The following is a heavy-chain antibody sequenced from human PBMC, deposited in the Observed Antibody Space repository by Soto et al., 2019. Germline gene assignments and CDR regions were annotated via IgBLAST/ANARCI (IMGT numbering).Heavy chain of an antibody. CDR1: GYSFTSYW. J-gene: IGHJ5*02. V-gene: IGHV5-10-1*01. CDR2: IDPSDSYT. CDR3: ARHYCSGGSCYSSWFDP. Sequence: GESLKISCKGSGYSFTSYWISWVRQMPGKGLEWMGRIDPSDSYTNYSPSFQGHVTISADKSISTAYLQWSSLKASDTAMYYCARHYCSGGSCYSSWFDPWGQGTLVTVSS. D-gene: IGHD2-15*01.